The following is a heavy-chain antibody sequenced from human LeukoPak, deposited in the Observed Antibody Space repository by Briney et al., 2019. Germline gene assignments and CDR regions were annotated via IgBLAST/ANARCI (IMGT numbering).Heavy chain of an antibody. J-gene: IGHJ4*02. CDR3: ARAKNAMGYFDY. Sequence: GGSLRLSCAASGLTVSSNYMRWVGPAPGKGLEWGSVIYSGGSTYYADSVKGRFTISRDNSKNTLYLQMNSLRAEDTAVYYCARAKNAMGYFDYWGQGTLVTVSS. D-gene: IGHD5-18*01. CDR1: GLTVSSNY. V-gene: IGHV3-53*01. CDR2: IYSGGST.